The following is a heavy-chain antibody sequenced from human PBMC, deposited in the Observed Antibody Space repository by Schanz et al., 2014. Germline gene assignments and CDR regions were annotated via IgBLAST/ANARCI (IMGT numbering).Heavy chain of an antibody. J-gene: IGHJ4*02. CDR3: ARDRVSFVRGPLGVD. Sequence: QVQLVQSGAEVKKPGASVKVSCKASGYSFTDYAIHWVRQAPGQGLEWMGWISGYNGGTNYAPKFQDRVTMTTDTSTGITSLELRNLKSDDTAVYYCARDRVSFVRGPLGVDWGQGTQVIVSS. CDR2: ISGYNGGT. CDR1: GYSFTDYA. V-gene: IGHV1-18*01. D-gene: IGHD3-10*01.